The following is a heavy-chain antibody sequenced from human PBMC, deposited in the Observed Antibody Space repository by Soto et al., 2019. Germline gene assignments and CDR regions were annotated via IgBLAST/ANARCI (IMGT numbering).Heavy chain of an antibody. CDR3: ARALYDYVWGSYRNFDY. CDR2: IIPIFGTV. Sequence: QVQLVQSGAEVKKPGSSVKVSCKASGGTFSSYAISWVRQAPGQGLEWMGGIIPIFGTVNYAQKFQGRVTITADKSTSTAYMELSSLRSEDTAVYYCARALYDYVWGSYRNFDYWGQGTLVTVSS. V-gene: IGHV1-69*06. J-gene: IGHJ4*02. CDR1: GGTFSSYA. D-gene: IGHD3-16*02.